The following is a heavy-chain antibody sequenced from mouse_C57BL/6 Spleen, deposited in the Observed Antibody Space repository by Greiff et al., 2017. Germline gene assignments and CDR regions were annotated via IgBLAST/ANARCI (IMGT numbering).Heavy chain of an antibody. CDR3: ARVDGYFLYAMDD. CDR2: IYPGSGST. V-gene: IGHV1-55*01. D-gene: IGHD2-3*01. CDR1: GYTFTSYW. J-gene: IGHJ4*01. Sequence: VQLQQPGAELVKPGASVKMSCKASGYTFTSYWITWVKQRPGQGLEWIGDIYPGSGSTNYNEKFKSKATLTVDTSSSTAYMQLSSLTSEDSAVYYCARVDGYFLYAMDDWGQGTSVTVSS.